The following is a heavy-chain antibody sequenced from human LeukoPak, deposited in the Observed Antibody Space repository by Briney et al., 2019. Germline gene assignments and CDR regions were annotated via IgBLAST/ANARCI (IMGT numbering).Heavy chain of an antibody. D-gene: IGHD3-22*01. CDR1: GYTFTSYA. J-gene: IGHJ4*02. V-gene: IGHV1-3*04. CDR2: INTGNGNT. Sequence: ASVKVSCKASGYTFTSYAMHWVRQAPGQRLEWMGWINTGNGNTKYSQKFQGRVTITRDTSASTAYMELSSLRSEDTAVYYCARTYTYYYDSSGYYYVYPQFDYWGQGTLVTVSS. CDR3: ARTYTYYYDSSGYYYVYPQFDY.